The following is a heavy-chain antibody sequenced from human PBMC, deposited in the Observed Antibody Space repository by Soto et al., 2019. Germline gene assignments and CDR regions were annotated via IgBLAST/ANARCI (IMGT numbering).Heavy chain of an antibody. J-gene: IGHJ5*02. V-gene: IGHV3-30*18. D-gene: IGHD6-19*01. Sequence: QVQLVESGGGVVQPGRSLILSCAASGFSLSNCGMHWVRQAPGKGLEWVAMISYDGSQEHFIDSVKGRFTISRDNSKNTLYLQMNSLRPEDTSVYYCAKDLYNSGLYNYFHPWGHGTLVTVSS. CDR3: AKDLYNSGLYNYFHP. CDR1: GFSLSNCG. CDR2: ISYDGSQE.